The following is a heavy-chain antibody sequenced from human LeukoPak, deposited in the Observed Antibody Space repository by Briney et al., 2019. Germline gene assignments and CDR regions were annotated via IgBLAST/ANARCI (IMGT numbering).Heavy chain of an antibody. V-gene: IGHV1-18*01. CDR3: ARSREVATRPISIDY. D-gene: IGHD5-12*01. CDR1: GYTFTSYG. J-gene: IGHJ4*02. CDR2: ISAYNGNT. Sequence: ASVKVSCKASGYTFTSYGISWVRQAPGQGLEWMGWISAYNGNTNYAQKLQGRVTMTTDTSTSTAYMELSSLRSEDTAVYYCARSREVATRPISIDYWGQGTLVTVSS.